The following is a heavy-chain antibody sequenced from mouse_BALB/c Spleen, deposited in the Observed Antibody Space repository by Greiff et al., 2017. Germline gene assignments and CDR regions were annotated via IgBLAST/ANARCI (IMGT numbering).Heavy chain of an antibody. CDR3: AKVPHYYGSSPFAY. CDR1: GFTFSSFG. J-gene: IGHJ3*01. V-gene: IGHV5-17*02. Sequence: EVQLQESGGGLVQPGGSRKLSCAASGFTFSSFGMHWVRQAPEKGLEWVAYISSGSSTIYYADTVKGLFTISRDNPKNTLFLQMTSLRSEDTAMYYCAKVPHYYGSSPFAYWGQGTLVTVSA. D-gene: IGHD1-1*01. CDR2: ISSGSSTI.